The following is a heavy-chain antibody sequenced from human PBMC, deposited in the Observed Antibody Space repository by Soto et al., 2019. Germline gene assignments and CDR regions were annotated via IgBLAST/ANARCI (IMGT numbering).Heavy chain of an antibody. Sequence: ASVKGSCKASGFTFIGSSIHWLRQAPGQNLQALGWIDTNNGRTKYSQTFQGRVTISRDTSASTTYMELNSLKSEDTAVYYCARGHWTQTLADYYLDSWAQGTLVTVSS. D-gene: IGHD1-1*01. J-gene: IGHJ4*02. CDR1: GFTFIGSS. CDR2: IDTNNGRT. CDR3: ARGHWTQTLADYYLDS. V-gene: IGHV1-3*04.